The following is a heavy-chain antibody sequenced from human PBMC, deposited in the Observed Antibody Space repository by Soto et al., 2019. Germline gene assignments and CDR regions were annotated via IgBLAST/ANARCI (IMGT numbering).Heavy chain of an antibody. J-gene: IGHJ4*02. Sequence: TLSLTCTVSGGSISSGGYYWSWIRQHPGKGLEWIGYIYYSGSTYYNPSLKSRVTISVDTSKNQFSLKLSSVTAADTAVYYCARGRGDYYDSSGYYHYFDYWGQGTLVTVSS. CDR2: IYYSGST. CDR3: ARGRGDYYDSSGYYHYFDY. D-gene: IGHD3-22*01. V-gene: IGHV4-31*03. CDR1: GGSISSGGYY.